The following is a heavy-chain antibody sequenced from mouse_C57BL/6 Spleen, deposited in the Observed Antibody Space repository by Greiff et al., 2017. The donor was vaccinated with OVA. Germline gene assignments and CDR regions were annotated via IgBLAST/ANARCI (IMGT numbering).Heavy chain of an antibody. V-gene: IGHV1-82*01. CDR2: IYPGDGDT. CDR1: GYAFSSSW. Sequence: VQRVESGPELVKPGASVKFSCKASGYAFSSSWMNWVKQRPGKGLEWIGRIYPGDGDTNYNGKFKGKATLTADKSSSTAYMQLSSLTAEDSAVYFCAEGNFDVWGTGTTVTVSS. CDR3: AEGNFDV. J-gene: IGHJ1*03.